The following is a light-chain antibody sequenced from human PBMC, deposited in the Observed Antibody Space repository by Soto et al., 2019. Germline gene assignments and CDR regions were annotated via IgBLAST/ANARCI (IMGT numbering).Light chain of an antibody. CDR3: SSYTSSTTLSAV. Sequence: QSALTQPASVYRSPGQSITISCTGTSSDVGGYNYVSWYQQHPGKAPKLMIYEVSNRPSGVSNRFSGSKSGNTASLTISGLQAEDEADYYCSSYTSSTTLSAVFGGGTQLTVL. CDR1: SSDVGGYNY. J-gene: IGLJ7*01. V-gene: IGLV2-14*01. CDR2: EVS.